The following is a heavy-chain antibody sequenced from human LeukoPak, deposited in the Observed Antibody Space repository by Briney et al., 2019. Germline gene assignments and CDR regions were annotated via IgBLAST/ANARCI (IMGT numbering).Heavy chain of an antibody. CDR2: IYIGGRT. CDR3: ARGGSIAAAGHAFDY. CDR1: GFTVRSDY. V-gene: IGHV3-66*01. J-gene: IGHJ4*02. Sequence: GGSLRLSCAASGFTVRSDYMSWVRQAPGKGLEWVSSIYIGGRTFYADSVQDRFTISRDNSKNTLYLQINTLRAEDTAVYYCARGGSIAAAGHAFDYWGQGTLVTVSS. D-gene: IGHD6-13*01.